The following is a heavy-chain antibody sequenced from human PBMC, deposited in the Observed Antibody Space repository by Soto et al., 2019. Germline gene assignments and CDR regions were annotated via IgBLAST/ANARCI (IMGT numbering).Heavy chain of an antibody. CDR2: INSDGSST. CDR1: GFTFSSYW. Sequence: GGSLRLSCAASGFTFSSYWMHWVRQAPGKGLVWVSRINSDGSSTSYADSVKGRFTISRDNAKNTLYLQMNSLRAEDTAVYYCVCHGYYYDSSGYYRGAKNAFDIWGQGTMVTVSS. V-gene: IGHV3-74*01. D-gene: IGHD3-22*01. CDR3: VCHGYYYDSSGYYRGAKNAFDI. J-gene: IGHJ3*02.